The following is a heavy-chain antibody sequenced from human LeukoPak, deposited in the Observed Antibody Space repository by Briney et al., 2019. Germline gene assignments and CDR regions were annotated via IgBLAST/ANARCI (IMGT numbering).Heavy chain of an antibody. V-gene: IGHV4-4*07. CDR2: IYSTGST. D-gene: IGHD6-13*01. Sequence: PSETLSLTCTVSGVSISSYYWSWIRQPAGKGLDWIGRIYSTGSTNYNPSLKNRVTMSADTSTNQFSLRLRSVTAADTAVYYCARQIASAGTAGFDFWGQGALVTVSS. CDR1: GVSISSYY. CDR3: ARQIASAGTAGFDF. J-gene: IGHJ4*02.